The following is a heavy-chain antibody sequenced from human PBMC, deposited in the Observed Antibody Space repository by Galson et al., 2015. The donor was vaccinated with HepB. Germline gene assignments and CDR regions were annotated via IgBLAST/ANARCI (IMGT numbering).Heavy chain of an antibody. D-gene: IGHD6-13*01. Sequence: ETLSLTCAVYGGSFSGYYWSWIRQPPGKGLEWIGEINHSGSTNYNPSLKSRVTISVDTSKNQFSLKLSSVTAADTAVYYCARGRRIAAARAYFQHWGQGTLVTVSS. CDR3: ARGRRIAAARAYFQH. V-gene: IGHV4-34*01. CDR1: GGSFSGYY. J-gene: IGHJ1*01. CDR2: INHSGST.